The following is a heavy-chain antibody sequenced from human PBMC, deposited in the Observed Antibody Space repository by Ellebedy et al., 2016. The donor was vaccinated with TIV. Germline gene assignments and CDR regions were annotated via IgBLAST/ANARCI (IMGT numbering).Heavy chain of an antibody. D-gene: IGHD1-1*01. J-gene: IGHJ6*02. CDR3: ASLPGW. CDR1: GFTFSTYW. CDR2: IKQDGSEK. Sequence: GESLKISXAASGFTFSTYWMSWVRQAPGKGLEWVANIKQDGSEKYYVDSVKGRFTISRDNAKNSLYLQVNSLRAEDTAVYYCASLPGWWGQGTTVTVSS. V-gene: IGHV3-7*02.